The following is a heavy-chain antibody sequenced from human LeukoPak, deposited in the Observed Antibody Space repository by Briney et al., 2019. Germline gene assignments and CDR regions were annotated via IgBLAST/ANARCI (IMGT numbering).Heavy chain of an antibody. D-gene: IGHD3-22*01. CDR1: GFTFSSYS. J-gene: IGHJ5*02. CDR3: ARDEHDSSGYRWFDP. CDR2: ISSSSSTI. Sequence: GGSLRLSCAASGFTFSSYSMNWVRQAPGKGLEWVSYISSSSSTIYYADSVKGRFTISRDNAKNSLYLQMNSLRDEDTAVYYCARDEHDSSGYRWFDPWGQGTLVTVSS. V-gene: IGHV3-48*02.